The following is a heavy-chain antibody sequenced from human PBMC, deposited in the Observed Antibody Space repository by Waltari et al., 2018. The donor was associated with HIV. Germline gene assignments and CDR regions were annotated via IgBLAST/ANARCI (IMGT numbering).Heavy chain of an antibody. CDR3: ARLRVGATFEDALDI. V-gene: IGHV4-34*01. Sequence: QVQLRQWGAGLLKPSETLSRTCAVYGGSFSGYYWSWLRQPPGKGLEWLGEVNHIGTATYNPSLKRRVTFSVDPSKNQFSLRLTSVTAADTAVYYCARLRVGATFEDALDIWAQGAMVTVSS. CDR1: GGSFSGYY. CDR2: VNHIGTA. D-gene: IGHD1-26*01. J-gene: IGHJ3*02.